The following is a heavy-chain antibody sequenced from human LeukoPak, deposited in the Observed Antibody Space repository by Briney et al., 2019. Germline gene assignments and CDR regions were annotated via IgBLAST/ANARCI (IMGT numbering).Heavy chain of an antibody. J-gene: IGHJ3*02. CDR3: TTGAFDI. V-gene: IGHV3-72*01. CDR2: TRNKANSYTA. CDR1: GFSFSDHN. Sequence: GGSLRLSCAASGFSFSDHNMDWVRQAPGKGLEWVGRTRNKANSYTAEYAASVKGKFTISRDDSKNSLYLQMNSLKTEDTAVYYCTTGAFDIWGQGTMVTVSS.